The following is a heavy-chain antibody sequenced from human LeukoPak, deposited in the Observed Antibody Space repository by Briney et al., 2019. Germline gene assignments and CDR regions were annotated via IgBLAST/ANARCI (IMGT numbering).Heavy chain of an antibody. V-gene: IGHV4-34*01. D-gene: IGHD6-13*01. J-gene: IGHJ4*02. Sequence: SETLSLTCAVYGGSFSGYYWSWIRQPPGKGPEWIGEINHSGSTNYNPCIKSRVTISVDTSKNQFSLKLSSVTAADRAVYYCARGHLKYSSSYVYYFDYWGQGSLVTASS. CDR3: ARGHLKYSSSYVYYFDY. CDR1: GGSFSGYY. CDR2: INHSGST.